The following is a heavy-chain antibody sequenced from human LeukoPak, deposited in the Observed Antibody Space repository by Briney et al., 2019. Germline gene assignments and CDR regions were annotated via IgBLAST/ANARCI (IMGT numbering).Heavy chain of an antibody. V-gene: IGHV3-9*01. J-gene: IGHJ4*02. CDR3: AKGGGIVGAKMDY. Sequence: GGSLRLSCAASGFTFDDYAMHWVRQAPGKGLEGVSGISWNSGSIGYADSVKGRFTISRDNAKNSLYLQMNRLRAEDTALYYCAKGGGIVGAKMDYWGQGTLVTVSS. CDR1: GFTFDDYA. D-gene: IGHD1-26*01. CDR2: ISWNSGSI.